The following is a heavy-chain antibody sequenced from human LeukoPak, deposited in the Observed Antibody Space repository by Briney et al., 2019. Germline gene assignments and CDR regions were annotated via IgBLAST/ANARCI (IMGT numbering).Heavy chain of an antibody. V-gene: IGHV4-4*07. CDR1: GDSISSYY. Sequence: SETLSLSCILPGDSISSYYWSWIRQPAGKGLEWIGRIYTSGSTNYNASLKSRVTMSIDTSKNQFSLKLSSVTAADTAVYYCARDRGAHLYYYYYMDVWGKGTTVTVSS. CDR2: IYTSGST. CDR3: ARDRGAHLYYYYYMDV. J-gene: IGHJ6*03. D-gene: IGHD3-10*01.